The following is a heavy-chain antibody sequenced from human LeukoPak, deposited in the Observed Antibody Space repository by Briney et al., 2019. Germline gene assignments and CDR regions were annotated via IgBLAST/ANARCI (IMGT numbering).Heavy chain of an antibody. Sequence: PSETLSLTCTVSGGSISSYYWNWIRQPPGKGLEWIGSIYYTGTTYYNPSLKSRVTISVDTSKYQFSLKLSSVTAADTAVYYCARELITMMVVVNYFDYWGQGTLVTVSS. V-gene: IGHV4-39*07. D-gene: IGHD3-22*01. J-gene: IGHJ4*02. CDR1: GGSISSYY. CDR2: IYYTGTT. CDR3: ARELITMMVVVNYFDY.